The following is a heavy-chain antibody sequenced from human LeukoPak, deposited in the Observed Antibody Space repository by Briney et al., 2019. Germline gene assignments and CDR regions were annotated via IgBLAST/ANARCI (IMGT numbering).Heavy chain of an antibody. CDR3: ARGGYSYEVVFGYFQH. CDR2: IYYSGST. CDR1: GGSISSYY. D-gene: IGHD5-18*01. J-gene: IGHJ1*01. V-gene: IGHV4-59*01. Sequence: PSETLSLTCTVSGGSISSYYWSWIRQPPGKGLEWIGYIYYSGSTNYSPSLKSRVTISVDTSKNQFSLKLSSVTAADTAVYYCARGGYSYEVVFGYFQHWGQGTLVTVSS.